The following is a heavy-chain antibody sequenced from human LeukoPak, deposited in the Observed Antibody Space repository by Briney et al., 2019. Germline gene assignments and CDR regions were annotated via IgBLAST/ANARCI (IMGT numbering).Heavy chain of an antibody. V-gene: IGHV3-7*01. Sequence: GGSLRLSCAASGFTFSSYWMSWVRQAPGKGLEWVANIKQDGTEKYYVDSVRVRFTISRDNAKNSLYLQMNSLRAEDTAMYYCASPSGYSSGWNPFDHWGQGTLVTVSS. CDR1: GFTFSSYW. J-gene: IGHJ4*02. D-gene: IGHD6-19*01. CDR2: IKQDGTEK. CDR3: ASPSGYSSGWNPFDH.